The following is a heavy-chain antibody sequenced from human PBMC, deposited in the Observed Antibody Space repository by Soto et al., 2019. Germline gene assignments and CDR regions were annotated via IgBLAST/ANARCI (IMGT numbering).Heavy chain of an antibody. J-gene: IGHJ4*02. CDR1: GYSFTSYW. CDR3: ARHVGVVVVASDY. V-gene: IGHV5-10-1*01. CDR2: IDPSDSYT. Sequence: GASLKISCKGSGYSFTSYWISWVRQMPGKGLEWMGRIDPSDSYTNYSPSFQGHVTISADKSISTAYLQWSSLKASDTAMYYCARHVGVVVVASDYWGQGTLVTVSS. D-gene: IGHD2-15*01.